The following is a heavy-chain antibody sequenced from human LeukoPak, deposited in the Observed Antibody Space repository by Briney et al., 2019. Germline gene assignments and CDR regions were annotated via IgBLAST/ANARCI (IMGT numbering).Heavy chain of an antibody. J-gene: IGHJ6*03. CDR2: ISSSGSTI. Sequence: GSLRLSCAASGFTFSDYYMSWIRQAPGKGLEWVSYISSSGSTIYYADSVKGRFTISRDNAKNSLYLQMNSLRAEDTAVYYCARTNGVPYYYYMDVWGKGTTVTVSS. V-gene: IGHV3-11*04. CDR3: ARTNGVPYYYYMDV. D-gene: IGHD2-8*01. CDR1: GFTFSDYY.